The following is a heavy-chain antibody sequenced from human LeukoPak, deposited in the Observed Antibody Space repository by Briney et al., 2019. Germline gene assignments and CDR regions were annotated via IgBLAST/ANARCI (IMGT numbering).Heavy chain of an antibody. CDR2: IIPIFGTA. Sequence: ASVKVSCRASGGTFSSYAISWVRQAPGQGLEWMGGIIPIFGTANYAQKFQGRVTITADESTSTAYMELSSLRSEDTAVYCCARESELYYYDSSGYAVVWFDPWGQGTLVTVSS. J-gene: IGHJ5*02. CDR1: GGTFSSYA. V-gene: IGHV1-69*13. CDR3: ARESELYYYDSSGYAVVWFDP. D-gene: IGHD3-22*01.